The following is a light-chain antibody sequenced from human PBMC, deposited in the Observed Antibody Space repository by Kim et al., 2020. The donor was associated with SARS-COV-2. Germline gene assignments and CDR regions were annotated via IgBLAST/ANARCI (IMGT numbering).Light chain of an antibody. V-gene: IGKV3-20*01. CDR1: QSFGSSS. CDR3: QQYGSSLFT. J-gene: IGKJ3*01. Sequence: PGERATLSCRASQSFGSSSLAWYQQKPGQAPSLLIYAGSSRATGIPDRFSGSGSGTDFTLTISRLEPEDFAVYYCQQYGSSLFTFGPGTKVDIK. CDR2: AGS.